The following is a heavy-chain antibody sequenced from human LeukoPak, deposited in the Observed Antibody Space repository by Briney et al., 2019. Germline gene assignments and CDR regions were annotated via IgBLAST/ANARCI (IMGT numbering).Heavy chain of an antibody. CDR3: AKDKGAVAVAGFDY. CDR1: GFTFSNFW. Sequence: PGGSLRLSCAASGFTFSNFWINWVRQAPGKGLEWVANIKEDGSKKNYVDSVKGRFTISRDNAKNSLYLQMNSLRAEDTALYYCAKDKGAVAVAGFDYWGQGTLVTVSS. CDR2: IKEDGSKK. V-gene: IGHV3-7*03. D-gene: IGHD6-19*01. J-gene: IGHJ4*02.